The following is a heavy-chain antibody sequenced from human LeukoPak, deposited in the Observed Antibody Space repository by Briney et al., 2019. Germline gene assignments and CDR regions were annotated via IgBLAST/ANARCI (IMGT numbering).Heavy chain of an antibody. Sequence: GGSLRLSCAASGFTFSTYWMHWVRQAPGEGLVWVSRLSPDGSSSIYADSVKGRSTISRDNSKNTLYLQMNSLRADDTGVYYCAKDRGGGPDYWGQGTLVTVSS. CDR3: AKDRGGGPDY. V-gene: IGHV3-74*01. D-gene: IGHD3-10*01. J-gene: IGHJ4*02. CDR2: LSPDGSSS. CDR1: GFTFSTYW.